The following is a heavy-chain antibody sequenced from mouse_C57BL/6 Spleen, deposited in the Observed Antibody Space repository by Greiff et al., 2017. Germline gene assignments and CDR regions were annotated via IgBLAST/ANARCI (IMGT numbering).Heavy chain of an antibody. CDR2: IYPSDSET. CDR1: GYTFTSYW. D-gene: IGHD1-1*01. J-gene: IGHJ4*01. CDR3: ARGRDYYGSSPYAMYY. V-gene: IGHV1-61*01. Sequence: VQLQQPGAELVRPGSSVKLSCKASGYTFTSYWMDWVKQRPGQGLEWIGNIYPSDSETHYNQKFKDKATLTVDKSSSTAYMQLSSLTSEDSAVYYCARGRDYYGSSPYAMYYWGQGTSVTFSS.